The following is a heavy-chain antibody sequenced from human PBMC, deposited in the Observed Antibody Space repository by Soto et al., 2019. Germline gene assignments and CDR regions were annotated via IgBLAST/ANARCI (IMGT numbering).Heavy chain of an antibody. CDR3: ARESRSSRYDSSGYSQFWFFDL. J-gene: IGHJ2*01. CDR1: GGSISSGGYS. V-gene: IGHV4-30-2*01. D-gene: IGHD3-22*01. Sequence: TSETLSLTCAVSGGSISSGGYSRSWIRQPPGKGLEWIGYIYQSGSTYYNPSLKSRVTISVDWSKNQFALELSSVTAADTAVYYCARESRSSRYDSSGYSQFWFFDLWGRGTLVTV. CDR2: IYQSGST.